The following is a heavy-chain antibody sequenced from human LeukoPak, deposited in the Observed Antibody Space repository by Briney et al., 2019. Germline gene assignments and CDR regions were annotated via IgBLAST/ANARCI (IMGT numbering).Heavy chain of an antibody. CDR1: GYTFTGYY. CDR2: INPNSGGT. D-gene: IGHD3-22*01. Sequence: EASVKVSCKASGYTFTGYYMHWVRQAPGQGLEWMGWINPNSGGTNYAQKFQGRVTITRNTSISTAYMELSSLRSEDTAVYYCARGWGYYDSSGYQPLGAFDIWGQGTMVTVSS. V-gene: IGHV1-2*02. J-gene: IGHJ3*02. CDR3: ARGWGYYDSSGYQPLGAFDI.